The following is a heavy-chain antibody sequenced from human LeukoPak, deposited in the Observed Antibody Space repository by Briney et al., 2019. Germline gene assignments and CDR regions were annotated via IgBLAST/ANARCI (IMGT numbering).Heavy chain of an antibody. CDR1: GFTFSSYA. V-gene: IGHV3-48*04. D-gene: IGHD2-8*01. Sequence: GGSLRLSCAASGFTFSSYAMSWVSQAPGKGLEWVSYISSSGSTIYYADSVKGRFTISRDNAKNSLYLQMNSLRAEDTAVYYCARDQNVCTNGVCYRYYYYGMDVWGQGTTVTVSS. CDR3: ARDQNVCTNGVCYRYYYYGMDV. CDR2: ISSSGSTI. J-gene: IGHJ6*02.